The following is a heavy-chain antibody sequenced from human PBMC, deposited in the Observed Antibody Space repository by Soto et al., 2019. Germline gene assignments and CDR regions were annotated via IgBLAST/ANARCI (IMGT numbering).Heavy chain of an antibody. CDR3: ARAGVGAISQVVGYCSGGSCLYYYYGMDV. V-gene: IGHV3-13*01. CDR1: GFTFSSYD. J-gene: IGHJ6*02. Sequence: GGSLRLSCAASGFTFSSYDMHWVRQATGKGLEWVSAIGTAGDTYYPGSVKGRFTISRENAKNSLYLQMNSLRAEDTAVYYCARAGVGAISQVVGYCSGGSCLYYYYGMDVWGQGTTVTVSS. D-gene: IGHD2-15*01. CDR2: IGTAGDT.